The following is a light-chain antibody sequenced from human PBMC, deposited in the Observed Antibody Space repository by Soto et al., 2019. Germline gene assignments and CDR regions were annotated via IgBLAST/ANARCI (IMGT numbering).Light chain of an antibody. J-gene: IGKJ1*01. CDR2: GAS. V-gene: IGKV3-20*01. CDR1: QNIRSNF. Sequence: ETVLTQSPGTLSLSPGERATLSCRASQNIRSNFLAWYRQKPGQAPWLLIYGASNRAGGIPDRFSGSGSGTDFTLTISRLEPEDFAVYYCQQYGSSPRTFGQGTKVEIK. CDR3: QQYGSSPRT.